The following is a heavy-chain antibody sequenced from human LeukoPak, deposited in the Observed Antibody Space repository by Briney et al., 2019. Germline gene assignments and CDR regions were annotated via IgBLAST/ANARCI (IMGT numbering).Heavy chain of an antibody. Sequence: SETLSLTCTVSGGSISSSSYYWGWIRQPPGKGLEWIGSIYYSGSTYYNPSLKSRVTISVDTSKNQFSLKLSSVTAADTAVYYCARYYFAVVRIAARGPWFDPWGQGTLVTVSS. CDR2: IYYSGST. D-gene: IGHD6-13*01. CDR3: ARYYFAVVRIAARGPWFDP. J-gene: IGHJ5*02. V-gene: IGHV4-39*01. CDR1: GGSISSSSYY.